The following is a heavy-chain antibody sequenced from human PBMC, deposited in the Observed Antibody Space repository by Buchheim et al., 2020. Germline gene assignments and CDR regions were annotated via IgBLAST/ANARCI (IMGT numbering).Heavy chain of an antibody. CDR3: AKHEDGIDY. V-gene: IGHV3-30*18. D-gene: IGHD2-15*01. J-gene: IGHJ4*02. CDR2: ISYDGSNK. CDR1: GFTFSSYG. Sequence: QVQLVESGGGVVQPGRSLRLSCAASGFTFSSYGMHWVRQAPGKGLEWVAVISYDGSNKYYADSVKGRFTISIDNSKNTLYLQMNSLRAEDTAVYYCAKHEDGIDYWGQGTL.